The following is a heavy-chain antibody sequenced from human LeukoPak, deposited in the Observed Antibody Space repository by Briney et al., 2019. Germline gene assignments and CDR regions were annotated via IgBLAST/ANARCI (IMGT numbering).Heavy chain of an antibody. J-gene: IGHJ6*03. V-gene: IGHV4-34*01. CDR1: GGSFSGYY. CDR3: ARGQVGWPYYYYYMDV. Sequence: SETLSLTCAVYGGSFSGYYWSWIRQPPGKGLEWIGEINQSGSTNYNPSLKSRVTISVDTSKNQFSLKLSSVTAADTAVYYCARGQVGWPYYYYYMDVWGKGTTVTVSS. CDR2: INQSGST. D-gene: IGHD6-19*01.